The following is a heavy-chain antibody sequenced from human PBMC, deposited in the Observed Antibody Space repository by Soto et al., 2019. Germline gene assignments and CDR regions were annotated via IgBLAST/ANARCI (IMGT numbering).Heavy chain of an antibody. J-gene: IGHJ6*02. Sequence: QVQLEQSGAEVKKPGSSVKVSCKASGGTFRTAAVSWVRQAPGQGLEWMGGIMPVFRTPDYAQKVHVRVTISAEESTSTSYMELRVLISDDTVVYYCAGDTDRPQLGGNYYYIFDVCGQGTTITVSS. CDR1: GGTFRTAA. CDR3: AGDTDRPQLGGNYYYIFDV. CDR2: IMPVFRTP. D-gene: IGHD2-8*02. V-gene: IGHV1-69*12.